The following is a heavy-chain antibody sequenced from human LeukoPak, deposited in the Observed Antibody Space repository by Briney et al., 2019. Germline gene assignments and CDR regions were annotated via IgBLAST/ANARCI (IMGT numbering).Heavy chain of an antibody. Sequence: GASVKVSCKASGYTFTSYYMHWVRQAPGQGLEWMGWINPNSGGTNYAQKFQGRVTMTRDTSISTAYMELSRLRSDDTAVYYCARVQGHYDFWSGHGFFDYWGQGTLVTVSS. CDR2: INPNSGGT. CDR3: ARVQGHYDFWSGHGFFDY. J-gene: IGHJ4*02. CDR1: GYTFTSYY. V-gene: IGHV1-2*02. D-gene: IGHD3-3*01.